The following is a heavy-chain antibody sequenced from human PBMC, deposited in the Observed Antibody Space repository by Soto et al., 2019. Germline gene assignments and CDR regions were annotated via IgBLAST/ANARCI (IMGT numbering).Heavy chain of an antibody. CDR1: GYTFTRYN. D-gene: IGHD3-10*01. J-gene: IGHJ3*02. CDR3: ARDLPRDLVRGSFDI. Sequence: QAQLVQSGAEVKKPGASANISCKASGYTFTRYNIHWVRQAPGQGLEWMGIIDTRGGSTDYTQRFQGRVTMTRDTSTGTVYMHLSILGSEDTAIYYCARDLPRDLVRGSFDIWCQGTMVTVSS. CDR2: IDTRGGST. V-gene: IGHV1-46*01.